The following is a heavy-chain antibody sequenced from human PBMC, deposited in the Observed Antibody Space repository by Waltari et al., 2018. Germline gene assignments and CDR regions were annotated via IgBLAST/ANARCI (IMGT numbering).Heavy chain of an antibody. CDR1: GFMFSNYV. J-gene: IGHJ4*02. D-gene: IGHD3-3*01. Sequence: QVYLVESGGGVVQPGGSLRLSCAASGFMFSNYVMHWVRQAPGKGLGWVASIRYDGSNTFHADSVKGRLTISRDNSKNTMDLQTSSLRPEDTAVYYCASERGTFGVGRSSFDRWGQGTLVIVSS. CDR3: ASERGTFGVGRSSFDR. V-gene: IGHV3-30*02. CDR2: IRYDGSNT.